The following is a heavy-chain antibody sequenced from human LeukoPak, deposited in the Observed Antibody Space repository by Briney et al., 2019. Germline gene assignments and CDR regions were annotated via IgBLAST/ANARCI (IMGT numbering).Heavy chain of an antibody. CDR3: ARGSSSGYLVWYYDL. Sequence: PGGSLRLSCAASGFTFSSYNMNWVRQASGKGLEWVSYISSSDTSNTIYYADSVKGRFTISRDNAKNSLYLQMNSLRAEDTAVYYCARGSSSGYLVWYYDLWGRGTLVTVSS. V-gene: IGHV3-48*04. J-gene: IGHJ2*01. D-gene: IGHD3-22*01. CDR2: ISSSDTSNTI. CDR1: GFTFSSYN.